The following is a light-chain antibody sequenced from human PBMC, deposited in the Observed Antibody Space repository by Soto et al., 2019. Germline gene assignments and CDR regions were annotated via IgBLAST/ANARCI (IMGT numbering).Light chain of an antibody. Sequence: ETVMTQSPATLSVSPGERATLSCRASQSVSSYLAWYQQKPGQAPRLLIYGPSTRATGIPARFSGSGSGTEFTLTISSLQSEDFAVYYWQQYHNWPLTFGGGTKVEVK. V-gene: IGKV3-15*01. CDR1: QSVSSY. J-gene: IGKJ4*01. CDR2: GPS. CDR3: QQYHNWPLT.